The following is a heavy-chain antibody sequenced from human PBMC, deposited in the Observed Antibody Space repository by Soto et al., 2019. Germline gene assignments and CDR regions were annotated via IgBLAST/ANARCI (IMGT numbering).Heavy chain of an antibody. J-gene: IGHJ1*01. CDR2: TYYRSKWYN. CDR1: GDSVSSNSAA. V-gene: IGHV6-1*01. D-gene: IGHD2-8*01. CDR3: ASGRTLSAEYFQH. Sequence: SQTLSLTGASSGDSVSSNSAAWNWIRPSPSRGLEWLGRTYYRSKWYNDYAVSVKSRITINPDTSKNQFSLQLNSVTPEDTAVYYCASGRTLSAEYFQHWGQGTLVTVSS.